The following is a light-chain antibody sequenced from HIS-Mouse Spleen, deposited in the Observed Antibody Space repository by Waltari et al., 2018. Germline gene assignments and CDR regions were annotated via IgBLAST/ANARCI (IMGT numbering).Light chain of an antibody. Sequence: QSALTQPASVSGSPGQSITISCTGTSSAVGSYNLVSWYQQHPGKAPKLMIYEGSNRPSGGSNRLSGSKSGNTASLTISGLQAEDEADYYCCSYAGSSTWVFGGGTKLTVL. CDR1: SSAVGSYNL. CDR3: CSYAGSSTWV. CDR2: EGS. V-gene: IGLV2-23*01. J-gene: IGLJ3*02.